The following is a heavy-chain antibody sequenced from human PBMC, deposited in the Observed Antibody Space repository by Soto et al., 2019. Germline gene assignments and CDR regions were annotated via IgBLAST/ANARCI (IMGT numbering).Heavy chain of an antibody. Sequence: QVQLVQSGAEEKKPGASVKVSCTASGYTFSSYAIHWVRQAPGQGLEWMGWINPGNANTKNSQKFQGRVTITSDTSASTAYMELSSLTAEDTAVYYGARVDGAYWGQGTLVTVSS. J-gene: IGHJ4*02. CDR3: ARVDGAY. V-gene: IGHV1-3*05. D-gene: IGHD2-2*03. CDR2: INPGNANT. CDR1: GYTFSSYA.